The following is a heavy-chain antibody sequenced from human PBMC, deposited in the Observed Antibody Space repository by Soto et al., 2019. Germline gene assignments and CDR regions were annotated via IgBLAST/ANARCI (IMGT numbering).Heavy chain of an antibody. CDR2: INPKFGDT. CDR1: GYTFTAYH. D-gene: IGHD3-10*02. Sequence: QVRLVQSGAEVKEPGDSVRVSCEASGYTFTAYHLHWVRQAPGQGLEWMGWINPKFGDTGYAQDFQGRVSMTSDMAIRTVYMELSRLTSDDTAIYYCARNMDYYYGRGSGNGHGVWGQGTTVTVFS. V-gene: IGHV1-2*02. J-gene: IGHJ6*02. CDR3: ARNMDYYYGRGSGNGHGV.